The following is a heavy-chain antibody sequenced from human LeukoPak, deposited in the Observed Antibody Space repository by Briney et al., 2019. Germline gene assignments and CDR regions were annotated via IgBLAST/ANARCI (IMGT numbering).Heavy chain of an antibody. CDR3: AKDSLSAYSSSSFDY. Sequence: PGGSLRLSCAASEFTFSSYGMSWVRQAPGKGLEWVSSISGSGIGTQYADSVQGRFAISRDNSKNTLYLQMNSLRAEDTAVYYCAKDSLSAYSSSSFDYWGQGTLVTVSS. CDR1: EFTFSSYG. CDR2: ISGSGIGT. D-gene: IGHD6-6*01. J-gene: IGHJ4*02. V-gene: IGHV3-23*01.